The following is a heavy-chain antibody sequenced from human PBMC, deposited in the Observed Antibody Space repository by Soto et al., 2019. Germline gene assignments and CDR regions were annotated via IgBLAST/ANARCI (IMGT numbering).Heavy chain of an antibody. CDR1: GGTFSSYA. CDR3: AGISYYDLWSSAEWPYYYGMDV. D-gene: IGHD3-3*01. Sequence: GASVKFSCKASGGTFSSYASSWVRQTPGQGLEWMGGIIPIFGTANYAQKFQGRVTITADESTSTAYMELSSLRSAATAGYYCAGISYYDLWSSAEWPYYYGMDVWGQGTMVTVSS. V-gene: IGHV1-69*13. J-gene: IGHJ6*02. CDR2: IIPIFGTA.